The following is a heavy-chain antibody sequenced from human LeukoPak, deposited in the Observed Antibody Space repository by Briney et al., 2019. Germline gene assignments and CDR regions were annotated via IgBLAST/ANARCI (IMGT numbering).Heavy chain of an antibody. D-gene: IGHD3-22*01. CDR2: ISGSGGTT. CDR1: GITLSNYG. J-gene: IGHJ6*03. V-gene: IGHV3-23*01. CDR3: AKRGVVIRVILVGFHREAYYFDS. Sequence: GGSLRLSCAVSGITLSNYGMSWVRQAPGKGLEWVAGISGSGGTTNYADSVKGRFTISRDNPKNTLYLQMNSLRAEDTAVYFCAKRGVVIRVILVGFHREAYYFDSWGKGTTVTVSS.